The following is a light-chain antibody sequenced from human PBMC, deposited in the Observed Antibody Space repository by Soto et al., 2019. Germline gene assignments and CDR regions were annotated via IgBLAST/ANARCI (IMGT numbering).Light chain of an antibody. CDR2: AND. Sequence: QSVLTQPPSASGTPGQRVTISCSGGSSNIGSNAVNWYQQLPGTAPKVLLYANDQRPSGVPGRFSGSKSGTSASLAISGLQSDDEAEYFCAAWDDSLSGPVFGGGTK. CDR3: AAWDDSLSGPV. J-gene: IGLJ2*01. V-gene: IGLV1-44*01. CDR1: SSNIGSNA.